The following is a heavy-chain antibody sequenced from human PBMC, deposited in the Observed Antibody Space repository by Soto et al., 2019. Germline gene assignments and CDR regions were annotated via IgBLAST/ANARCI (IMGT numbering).Heavy chain of an antibody. D-gene: IGHD3-10*01. J-gene: IGHJ4*02. V-gene: IGHV1-8*01. CDR3: ARGYYDGSGSSGIFDY. CDR2: MNPNSGNT. CDR1: GYTFTSYD. Sequence: QVQLVQSGAEVKKPGASVKVSCKASGYTFTSYDINWVRQATGQGLEWMGWMNPNSGNTGYAQKFPGRVTMTRNTSLSTAYMELSSLRSEDTAVYYCARGYYDGSGSSGIFDYWGQGTLVTVSS.